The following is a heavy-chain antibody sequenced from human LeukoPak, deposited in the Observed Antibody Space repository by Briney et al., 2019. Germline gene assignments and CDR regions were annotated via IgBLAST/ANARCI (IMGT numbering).Heavy chain of an antibody. J-gene: IGHJ4*02. CDR3: ARVRYFDWLPFDY. CDR2: IKKDGSDR. V-gene: IGHV3-7*01. Sequence: PGGSLRLSCAASGFTFSSYWMSWVRQAPGKGLEWLANIKKDGSDRYYVDSVKGRFAISRDNAMNSLYLQMNSLRAEDTAVYYCARVRYFDWLPFDYWGQGTLVTVSS. D-gene: IGHD3-9*01. CDR1: GFTFSSYW.